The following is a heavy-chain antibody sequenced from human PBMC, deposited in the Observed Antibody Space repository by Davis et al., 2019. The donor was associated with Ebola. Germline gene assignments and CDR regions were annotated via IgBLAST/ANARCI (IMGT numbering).Heavy chain of an antibody. D-gene: IGHD3-3*01. Sequence: ASVKVSCKASGYTFTSYYMHWVRQAPGQGLEWMGIINPSGGSTSYAQKFQGRVTMTRDTSTSTVYMELSSLRSEDTAVYYCAGPSNYDFWSGSRYYYYGMDAWGQGTTVTVSS. CDR3: AGPSNYDFWSGSRYYYYGMDA. CDR1: GYTFTSYY. V-gene: IGHV1-46*01. J-gene: IGHJ6*02. CDR2: INPSGGST.